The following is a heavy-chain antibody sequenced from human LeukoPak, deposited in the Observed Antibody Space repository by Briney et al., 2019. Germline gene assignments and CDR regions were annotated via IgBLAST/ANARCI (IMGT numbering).Heavy chain of an antibody. Sequence: KPSVTLSLTCAVYGGSFSGYYWSWIRQPPGKGLEWIGEINHSGSTNYNPSLKSRVTISVDTSKNQFSLKLSSVTAADTAVYYCARDSIAARPVDYWGQGTLVTVSS. D-gene: IGHD6-6*01. V-gene: IGHV4-34*01. CDR3: ARDSIAARPVDY. J-gene: IGHJ4*02. CDR2: INHSGST. CDR1: GGSFSGYY.